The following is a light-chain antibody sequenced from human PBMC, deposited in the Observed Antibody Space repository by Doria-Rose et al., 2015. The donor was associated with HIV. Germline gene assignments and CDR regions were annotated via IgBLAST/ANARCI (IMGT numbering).Light chain of an antibody. CDR3: HQYGTSWT. Sequence: EIVMTQSPGTLSLSPGERATLSCRASQSFSSTYLACYQHKPAQAPSLLIYDGSTRATGIPDRFSASGSGTDFTLTINRLEPEDFALYYCHQYGTSWTFGQGTKVEI. CDR1: QSFSSTY. V-gene: IGKV3-20*01. CDR2: DGS. J-gene: IGKJ1*01.